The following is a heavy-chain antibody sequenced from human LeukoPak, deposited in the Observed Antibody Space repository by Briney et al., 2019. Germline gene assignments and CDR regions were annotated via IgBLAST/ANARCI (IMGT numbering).Heavy chain of an antibody. D-gene: IGHD5-24*01. CDR2: INPNSGGT. V-gene: IGHV1-2*02. CDR3: ARVELGSGDGYGDY. Sequence: ASVKVSCKASGYTXTGYYMHWVRQAPGQGLEWMGWINPNSGGTNYAQKFQGRVTMTRDTSISTAYMELSRLRSDDTAVYYCARVELGSGDGYGDYWGQGTLVTVSS. CDR1: GYTXTGYY. J-gene: IGHJ4*02.